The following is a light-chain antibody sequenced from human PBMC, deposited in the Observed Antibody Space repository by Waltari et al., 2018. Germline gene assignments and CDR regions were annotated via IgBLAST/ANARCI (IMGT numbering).Light chain of an antibody. CDR1: QSLLHSDGSTY. CDR2: RVS. J-gene: IGKJ1*01. Sequence: DIVMTQTPPSLPVTPGEPASISCRSSQSLLHSDGSTYLYWYLQKPGQPPRLLIYRVSNRFSGVPDRFSGSGSGTDFTLKISRVEAEDIGVYYCMQALQTPPTFGQGTKVEIK. CDR3: MQALQTPPT. V-gene: IGKV2-29*02.